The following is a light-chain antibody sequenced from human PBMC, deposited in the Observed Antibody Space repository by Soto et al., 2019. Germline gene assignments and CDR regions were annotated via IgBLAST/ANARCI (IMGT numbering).Light chain of an antibody. CDR1: SSDVGGYIF. CDR2: DVS. Sequence: QSVLTQPASVSGSPGQSITISCSGTSSDVGGYIFVAWFQQHPGKAPKLMIYDVSIRPSGVSNRFSASKSGNTASLTISGLQAEDEADYYCSSYTKNKTLQFGGGTQLTVL. V-gene: IGLV2-14*01. CDR3: SSYTKNKTLQ. J-gene: IGLJ2*01.